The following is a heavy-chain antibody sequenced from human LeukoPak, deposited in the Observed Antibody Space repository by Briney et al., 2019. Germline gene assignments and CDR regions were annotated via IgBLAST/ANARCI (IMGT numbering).Heavy chain of an antibody. Sequence: SETLSLTCTVSGGSISNYFWNWIRQPAGKGLEWIGRIYTSGSTNYNPSLKSRVTMSVDTSKNQFSLKLNSVTAADTAVYYCARDLGSAYGVPRWFDPWGQGTLVTVFS. CDR3: ARDLGSAYGVPRWFDP. CDR2: IYTSGST. CDR1: GGSISNYF. J-gene: IGHJ5*02. V-gene: IGHV4-4*07. D-gene: IGHD4-17*01.